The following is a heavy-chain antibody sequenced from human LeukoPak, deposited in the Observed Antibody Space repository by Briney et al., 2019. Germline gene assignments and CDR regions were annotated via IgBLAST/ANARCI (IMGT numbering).Heavy chain of an antibody. CDR2: ISYDGSNK. CDR3: ARADQWDTADGLSDY. CDR1: GFTFSSYA. J-gene: IGHJ4*02. V-gene: IGHV3-30-3*01. Sequence: PGGSLRLSCAASGFTFSSYAMHWVRQAPGKGLEWVAVISYDGSNKYYADSVKGRSTISRDNSKNTLYLQMNSLRAEDTAVYYCARADQWDTADGLSDYWGQGTLVTVSS. D-gene: IGHD5-18*01.